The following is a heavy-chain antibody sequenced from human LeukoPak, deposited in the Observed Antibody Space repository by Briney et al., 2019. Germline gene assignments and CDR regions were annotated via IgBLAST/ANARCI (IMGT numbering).Heavy chain of an antibody. V-gene: IGHV4-39*01. CDR3: ARRALELPFDI. D-gene: IGHD1-7*01. CDR1: GGSISSSSYY. Sequence: SETLSLTCTVSGGSISSSSYYWGWVRQPPGKGLEWIGSIYYSGSTYYNPSLKSRVTISVDTSKNQFSLKLSSVTAADTAVYYCARRALELPFDIWGQGTMVTVSS. CDR2: IYYSGST. J-gene: IGHJ3*02.